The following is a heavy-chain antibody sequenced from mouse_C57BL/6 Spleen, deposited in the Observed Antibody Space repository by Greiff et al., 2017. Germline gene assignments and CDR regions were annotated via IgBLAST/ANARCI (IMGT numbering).Heavy chain of an antibody. CDR2: ISSGSSTI. D-gene: IGHD3-1*01. Sequence: EVMLVESGGGLVKPGGSLKLSCAASGFTFSDYGMHWVRQAPEKGLEWVAYISSGSSTIYYADTVKGRFTISRDNAKNTLFLQMPRLRSEDTAMYYCERPRGLYAMDYWGQGTSVTVSS. CDR1: GFTFSDYG. CDR3: ERPRGLYAMDY. V-gene: IGHV5-17*01. J-gene: IGHJ4*01.